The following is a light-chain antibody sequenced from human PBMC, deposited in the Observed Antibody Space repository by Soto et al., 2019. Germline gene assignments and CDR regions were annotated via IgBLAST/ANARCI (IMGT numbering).Light chain of an antibody. CDR1: QYIGSN. Sequence: EIVLTQSPGTLSVSRGETATLSWRASQYIGSNLAWYQQKPGQAPRLLIHDASNRATGIPARFSGSGSGTDFTLTISSLEPEDFAVYYCQHRSNWPITFGQGTRLEIK. CDR3: QHRSNWPIT. J-gene: IGKJ5*01. V-gene: IGKV3-11*01. CDR2: DAS.